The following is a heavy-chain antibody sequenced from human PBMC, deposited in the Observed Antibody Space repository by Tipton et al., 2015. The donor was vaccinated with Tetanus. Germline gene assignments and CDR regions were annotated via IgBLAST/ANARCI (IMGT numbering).Heavy chain of an antibody. D-gene: IGHD1-26*01. Sequence: SLRLSCTASGFAFDKYAMNWVRQAPGKGLEWVSGISGLGRTTDYADSVKGRFTTSRDNTKNSLYLQINSLRAEDAALYYCVSGRTLDYWGQGTLVTVSS. CDR3: VSGRTLDY. J-gene: IGHJ4*02. CDR2: ISGLGRTT. CDR1: GFAFDKYA. V-gene: IGHV3-23*01.